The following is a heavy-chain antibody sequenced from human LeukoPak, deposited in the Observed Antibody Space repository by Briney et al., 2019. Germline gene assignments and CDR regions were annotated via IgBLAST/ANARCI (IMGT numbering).Heavy chain of an antibody. CDR1: GFTFSNFW. J-gene: IGHJ3*02. Sequence: PGGSLRLSCAASGFTFSNFWMSWVRQAPGKGLEWVAVISYDGSNKYYADSVKGRFTISRDNSKNTLYLQMNSLRAEDTAVYYCAKDRTRGSGWYPAFDIWGQGTMVTVSS. D-gene: IGHD6-19*01. CDR2: ISYDGSNK. V-gene: IGHV3-30*18. CDR3: AKDRTRGSGWYPAFDI.